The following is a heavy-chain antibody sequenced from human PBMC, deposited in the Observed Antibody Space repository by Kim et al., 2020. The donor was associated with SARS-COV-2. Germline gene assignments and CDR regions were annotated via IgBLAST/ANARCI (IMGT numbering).Heavy chain of an antibody. Sequence: GGSLRLSCAASGFTFSSYAMHWVRQAPGKGLEWVAVISYDGSNKYYADSVKGRFTISRDNSKNTLYLQMNSLRAEDTAVYYCARDGRYCSGGSCYSGPAGHWGQGTLVTVSS. CDR1: GFTFSSYA. V-gene: IGHV3-30*04. CDR2: ISYDGSNK. J-gene: IGHJ4*02. CDR3: ARDGRYCSGGSCYSGPAGH. D-gene: IGHD2-15*01.